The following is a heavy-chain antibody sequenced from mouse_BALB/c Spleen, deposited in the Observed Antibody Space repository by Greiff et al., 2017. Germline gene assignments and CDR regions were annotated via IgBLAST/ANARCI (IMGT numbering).Heavy chain of an antibody. V-gene: IGHV14-3*02. CDR3: ARSTVVAHYAMDY. Sequence: VQLQQSGAELVKPGASVKLSCTASGFNIKDTYMHWVKQRPEQGLEWIGRIDPANGNTKYDPKFQGKATITADTSSNTAYLQLSSLTSEDTAVYYCARSTVVAHYAMDYWRQGTSVTVSS. J-gene: IGHJ4*01. CDR1: GFNIKDTY. CDR2: IDPANGNT. D-gene: IGHD1-1*01.